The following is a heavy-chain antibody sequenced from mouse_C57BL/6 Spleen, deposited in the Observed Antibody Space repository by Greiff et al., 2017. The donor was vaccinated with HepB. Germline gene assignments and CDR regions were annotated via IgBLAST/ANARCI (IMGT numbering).Heavy chain of an antibody. Sequence: QVHVKQPGTELVKPGASVKLSCKASGYTFTSYWMHWVKQRPGQGLEWIGNINPSNGGTNYNEKFKSKATLTVDKSSSTAYMQLSSLTSEDSAVYYCARYDGYSRYFDVWGTGTTVTVSS. CDR1: GYTFTSYW. J-gene: IGHJ1*03. CDR3: ARYDGYSRYFDV. CDR2: INPSNGGT. V-gene: IGHV1-53*01. D-gene: IGHD2-3*01.